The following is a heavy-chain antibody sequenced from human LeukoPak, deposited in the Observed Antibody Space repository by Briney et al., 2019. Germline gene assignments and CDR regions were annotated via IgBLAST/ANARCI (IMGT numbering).Heavy chain of an antibody. D-gene: IGHD5-12*01. CDR2: IKQDGSEK. CDR3: ARQWLRFPHDAFDI. Sequence: PGRSLRLSCAASGFTFSNYWMSWVRQAPGKGLEWVANIKQDGSEKYYVDSVKGRFTISRDNAKNSLYLQMNSLRAEDTAVYYCARQWLRFPHDAFDIWGQGTMVTVAS. V-gene: IGHV3-7*04. J-gene: IGHJ3*02. CDR1: GFTFSNYW.